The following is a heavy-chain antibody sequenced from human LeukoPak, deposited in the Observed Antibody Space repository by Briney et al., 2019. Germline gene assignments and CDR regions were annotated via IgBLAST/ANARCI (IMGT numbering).Heavy chain of an antibody. J-gene: IGHJ4*02. CDR3: ARGITGTLDY. CDR2: IYYSGST. CDR1: GGSISSSSYY. D-gene: IGHD1-7*01. V-gene: IGHV4-39*07. Sequence: SETLSLTCTVSGGSISSSSYYWGWIRQPPGKGLEWIGSIYYSGSTNYNPSLKSRVTISVDTSKNQFSLKLSSVTAADTAVYYCARGITGTLDYWGQGTLVTVSS.